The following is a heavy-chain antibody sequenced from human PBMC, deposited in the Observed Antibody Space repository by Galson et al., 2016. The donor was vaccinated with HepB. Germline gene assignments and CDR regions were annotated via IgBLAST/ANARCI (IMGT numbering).Heavy chain of an antibody. J-gene: IGHJ4*02. CDR3: GTFPDYYDSSGFYSRDY. Sequence: TLSLTCAVSGASISSGGYSWSWIRQPPGKGLEWIGYIYHSGSTFYSPSLKSRVNMSVDRSKNQFSLKLNSVTAADTAVYYCGTFPDYYDSSGFYSRDYWGQGTLVTVSS. D-gene: IGHD3-22*01. CDR2: IYHSGST. CDR1: GASISSGGYS. V-gene: IGHV4-30-2*01.